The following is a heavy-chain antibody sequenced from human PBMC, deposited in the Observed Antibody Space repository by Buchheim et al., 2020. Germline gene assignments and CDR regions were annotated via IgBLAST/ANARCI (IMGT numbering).Heavy chain of an antibody. V-gene: IGHV4-30-2*01. CDR3: ARGGTVPYYYYGMDV. D-gene: IGHD4-17*01. CDR1: GGSVSSDGYS. J-gene: IGHJ6*02. CDR2: IHHSGGT. Sequence: QLQLRESGSGLMKPSQTLSLTCTVSGGSVSSDGYSWSWIRQPPGKGLEWIGYIHHSGGTDYNPSLKRRLTISVDRSKNQFSLKLTSVTAADTAVYYCARGGTVPYYYYGMDVWGQGTT.